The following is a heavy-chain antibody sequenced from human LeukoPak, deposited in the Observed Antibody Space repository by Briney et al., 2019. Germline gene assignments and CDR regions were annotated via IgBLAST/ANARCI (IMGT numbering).Heavy chain of an antibody. Sequence: SETLSLTCTVSGGSISSYYWSWIRQPPGKGLEWIGYIYYSGSTNYNPPLKSRVTISVDTSKNQFSLKLSSVTAADTAVYYCASSLEWLLYRYWGQGTLVTVSS. V-gene: IGHV4-59*01. CDR1: GGSISSYY. CDR3: ASSLEWLLYRY. D-gene: IGHD3-3*01. CDR2: IYYSGST. J-gene: IGHJ4*02.